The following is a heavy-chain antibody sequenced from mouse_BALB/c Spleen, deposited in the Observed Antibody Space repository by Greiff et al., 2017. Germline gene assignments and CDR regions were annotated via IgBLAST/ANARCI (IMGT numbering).Heavy chain of an antibody. V-gene: IGHV1S56*01. CDR1: GYTFTSYD. Sequence: QVQLKQSGPELVKPGASVKISCKASGYTFTSYDINWVKQRPGQGLEWIGWIYPGDGSNKYNEKFKGKATLTADKSSSTAYMQLSSLTSENSAVYFCARYGYAMDYWGQGTSVTVSS. D-gene: IGHD1-1*01. CDR3: ARYGYAMDY. J-gene: IGHJ4*01. CDR2: IYPGDGSN.